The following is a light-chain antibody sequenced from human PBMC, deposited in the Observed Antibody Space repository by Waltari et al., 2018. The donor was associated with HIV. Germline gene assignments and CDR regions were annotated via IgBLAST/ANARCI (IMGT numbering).Light chain of an antibody. CDR2: GTS. J-gene: IGKJ5*01. CDR3: HQYHSYPIT. CDR1: QDTDVY. Sequence: DIQLTQSPPSLSASPGDSVTITCRASQDTDVYLGRFQQKAGQSSGPLISGTSTLRTGVPSRFRGSSSAADFTLNISRLEPDDFGTYFCHQYHSYPITFGRGTRLDIK. V-gene: IGKV1-16*01.